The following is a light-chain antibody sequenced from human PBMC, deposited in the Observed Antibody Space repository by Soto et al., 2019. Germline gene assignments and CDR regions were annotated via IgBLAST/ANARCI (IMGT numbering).Light chain of an antibody. J-gene: IGLJ1*01. CDR3: LLSYCGPYV. V-gene: IGLV7-46*01. Sequence: QTVMTQEPSLTVSRGGTFTRTWDASTGAVTNGHYPYWFQPKPGQAPRTLIYDTSNRPSWTPARFSGSLLGCEGALTLSGAQTEDEAEYYGLLSYCGPYVFGTGTKV. CDR1: TGAVTNGHY. CDR2: DTS.